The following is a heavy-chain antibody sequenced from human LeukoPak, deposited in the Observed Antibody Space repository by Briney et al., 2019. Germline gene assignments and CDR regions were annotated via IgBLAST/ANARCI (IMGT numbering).Heavy chain of an antibody. CDR1: GFTVSSNY. Sequence: GGSLRLSCAASGFTVSSNYMSWVRQAPGKGLEWVSVIYSGGSTYYADSVKGRFTISRDNSKNTLYLQMNSLRAEDTAVYYCARVERWLQLRWFWGQGTLVTVSS. V-gene: IGHV3-66*01. D-gene: IGHD5-24*01. J-gene: IGHJ4*02. CDR3: ARVERWLQLRWF. CDR2: IYSGGST.